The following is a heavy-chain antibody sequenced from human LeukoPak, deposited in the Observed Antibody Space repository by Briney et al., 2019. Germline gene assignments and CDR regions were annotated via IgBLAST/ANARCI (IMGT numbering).Heavy chain of an antibody. CDR1: GFPFSDYY. Sequence: PSETLSLTCAAYGFPFSDYYWSWVRQPPGKGLEWVGEVYHSGSTYYKASLKSRVTISVDTPKNQFSLKLSSVTAADTAVYYCARGRRYSSGWTRFDYWGQGTLVTVSS. CDR2: VYHSGST. V-gene: IGHV4-34*01. J-gene: IGHJ4*02. CDR3: ARGRRYSSGWTRFDY. D-gene: IGHD6-19*01.